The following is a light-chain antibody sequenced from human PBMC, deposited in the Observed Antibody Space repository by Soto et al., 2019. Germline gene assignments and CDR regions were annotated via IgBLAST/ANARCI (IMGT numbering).Light chain of an antibody. J-gene: IGKJ5*01. V-gene: IGKV1-5*01. CDR3: QHYNSYPIT. Sequence: DIQMTQSPSYLSASVGDRVTINCRASQSITTYLTWYQQKPGKAPKLLIYDASSLKSGVPSRFSGSGSGTEFTLTISSLQPDDFATYYCQHYNSYPITFGQGTRLEIK. CDR1: QSITTY. CDR2: DAS.